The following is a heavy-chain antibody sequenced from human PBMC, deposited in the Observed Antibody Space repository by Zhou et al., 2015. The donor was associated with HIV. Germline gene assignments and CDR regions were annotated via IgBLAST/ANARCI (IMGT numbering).Heavy chain of an antibody. CDR3: AGGGASSGYYPSNWFDP. CDR2: IIPIFGTA. Sequence: QVQLVQSGAEVKPPGSSVRVSCQASGGTFTNYAVSWVRQAPGHGLEWMGGIIPIFGTANYAQKFQGRVTITADKSTSTAYMELSSLRSEDTAVYYCAGGGASSGYYPSNWFDPWGQGTLVTVSS. J-gene: IGHJ5*02. V-gene: IGHV1-69*06. D-gene: IGHD3-3*01. CDR1: GGTFTNYA.